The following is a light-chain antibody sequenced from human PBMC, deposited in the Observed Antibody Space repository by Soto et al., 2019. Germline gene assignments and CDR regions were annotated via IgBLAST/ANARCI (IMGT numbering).Light chain of an antibody. Sequence: DIQMTQSPSTLPASVGDRVTITCRASQSISSWLAWYQQKTGKAPKLLIYDASSLESGVPSRFSGSGSGTEFTLTISSLQPDDFATYYCQQYNSYSPPWTFGQGTKV. CDR1: QSISSW. CDR3: QQYNSYSPPWT. CDR2: DAS. V-gene: IGKV1-5*01. J-gene: IGKJ1*01.